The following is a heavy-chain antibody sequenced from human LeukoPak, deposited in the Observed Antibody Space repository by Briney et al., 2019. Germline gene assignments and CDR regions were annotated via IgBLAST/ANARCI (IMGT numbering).Heavy chain of an antibody. J-gene: IGHJ4*02. V-gene: IGHV3-30*18. CDR2: ISYDGSNK. CDR3: AKGSDYPDN. Sequence: GGSLRLSCAASGFTFSSYGMHWVRQAPGKGLEWVAVISYDGSNKYYADSVKGRFTISRDNSKNTLYLQMNSLRAEDTCVYYCAKGSDYPDNWGQGALVTVSS. CDR1: GFTFSSYG.